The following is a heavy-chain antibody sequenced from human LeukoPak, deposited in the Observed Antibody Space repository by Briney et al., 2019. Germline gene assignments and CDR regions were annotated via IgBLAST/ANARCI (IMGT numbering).Heavy chain of an antibody. J-gene: IGHJ4*02. CDR1: GFTFSSYS. V-gene: IGHV3-21*04. CDR2: ISSNNNYI. CDR3: SRDPRNNDY. Sequence: GGSLRLSCAASGFTFSSYSMNWVRQAPAKGLEWVSSISSNNNYIYYAGSVRGRFTISRDNAKNSLYLHMNSLTVEDTAVYYCSRDPRNNDYWGQGTLVTVSS.